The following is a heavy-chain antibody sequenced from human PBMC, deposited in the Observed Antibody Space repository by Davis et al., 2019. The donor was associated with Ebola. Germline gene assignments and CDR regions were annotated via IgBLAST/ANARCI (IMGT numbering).Heavy chain of an antibody. D-gene: IGHD6-19*01. CDR3: ARAPAEADPTTFDS. J-gene: IGHJ4*02. CDR2: VHPGDPYI. V-gene: IGHV5-51*01. CDR1: GYSFTSYW. Sequence: GGSLRLSCKGSGYSFTSYWIGWVRQMPGKGLEWLGIVHPGDPYIRYSPSFQGQVTISFDKSINTAYLQWSSLQASDTAMYYCARAPAEADPTTFDSWGQGTLVTVSS.